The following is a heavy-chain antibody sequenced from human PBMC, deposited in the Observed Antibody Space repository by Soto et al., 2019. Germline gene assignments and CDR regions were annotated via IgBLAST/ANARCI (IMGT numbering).Heavy chain of an antibody. V-gene: IGHV1-69*13. D-gene: IGHD3-3*01. CDR2: IIPIFGTA. CDR1: GGTFSSYA. J-gene: IGHJ6*02. CDR3: ARRMGIVTIFGVAHSGYYYGMDV. Sequence: ASVKVSCKASGGTFSSYAISWVRQAPGQGLEWMGGIIPIFGTANYAQKFQGRVTITADESTSTAYMELSSLRSEDTAVYYCARRMGIVTIFGVAHSGYYYGMDVWGQGTTVTVSS.